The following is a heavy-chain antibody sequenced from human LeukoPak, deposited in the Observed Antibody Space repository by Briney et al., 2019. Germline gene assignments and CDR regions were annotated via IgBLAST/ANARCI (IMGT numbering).Heavy chain of an antibody. CDR1: GFTFSSYW. Sequence: PGGSLRLSCAASGFTFSSYWMSWVRQAPGKGLEWVSVISGSGGSTFYADSVKGRFSISRDNSKNTLYLQMNSLRAEDTAVYYCAKEECGGDCYFRDFDYWGQGTLVTVSS. D-gene: IGHD2-21*02. CDR2: ISGSGGST. V-gene: IGHV3-23*01. J-gene: IGHJ4*02. CDR3: AKEECGGDCYFRDFDY.